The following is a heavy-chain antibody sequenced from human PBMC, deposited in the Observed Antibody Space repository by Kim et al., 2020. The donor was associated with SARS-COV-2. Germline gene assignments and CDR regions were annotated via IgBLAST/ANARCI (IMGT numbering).Heavy chain of an antibody. CDR2: IWYDGSNK. D-gene: IGHD5-18*01. CDR1: GFTFSSYG. V-gene: IGHV3-33*01. J-gene: IGHJ4*02. CDR3: ARDDPERGYSYGPQRWLQFVGFDY. Sequence: GGSLRLSCAASGFTFSSYGMHWVRQAPGKGLEWVAVIWYDGSNKYYADSVKGRFTISRDNSKNTLYLQMNSLRAEDTAVYYCARDDPERGYSYGPQRWLQFVGFDYWGQGTLVTVSS.